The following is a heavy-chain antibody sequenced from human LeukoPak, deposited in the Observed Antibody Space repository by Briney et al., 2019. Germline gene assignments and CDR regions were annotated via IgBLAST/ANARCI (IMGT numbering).Heavy chain of an antibody. CDR2: INPSGGRI. CDR3: AAQRGASLHDFWSTRLFDP. J-gene: IGHJ5*02. Sequence: APVKVSCTASGYTFTSYYMHSVRQAPGHGREWMAIINPSGGRISYAQKSQGRVTMTRDTSTSTVYMELGSLRSEDTAVYYCAAQRGASLHDFWSTRLFDPWGQGTLVTVSS. D-gene: IGHD3-3*01. V-gene: IGHV1-46*01. CDR1: GYTFTSYY.